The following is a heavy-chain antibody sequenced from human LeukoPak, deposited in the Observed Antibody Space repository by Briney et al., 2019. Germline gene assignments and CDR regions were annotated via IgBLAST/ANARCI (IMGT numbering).Heavy chain of an antibody. V-gene: IGHV1-2*03. CDR3: ARDRWELLTFDY. Sequence: LAASVKVSCKASGYTFAGYYIHWVRQAPGQGLEWMGWINPLSGGTNYAQTFQGRVTMTRDTSISTAYMDLSRLTSDDTAVYYCARDRWELLTFDYWGQGTLVTVSS. J-gene: IGHJ4*02. CDR2: INPLSGGT. D-gene: IGHD1-26*01. CDR1: GYTFAGYY.